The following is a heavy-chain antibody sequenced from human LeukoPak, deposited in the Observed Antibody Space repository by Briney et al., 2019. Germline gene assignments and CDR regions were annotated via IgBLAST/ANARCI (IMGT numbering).Heavy chain of an antibody. Sequence: GGSLRLSCAASGFTVSDNYMSWVRQAPGKGLEWVSVVYSGDNTYYADSVKGRFTISRDNSKNTLYLQMNSLRAEDTAVYYCARDREPGTSASRFDYWGRGTLVTVSS. CDR1: GFTVSDNY. CDR2: VYSGDNT. J-gene: IGHJ4*02. V-gene: IGHV3-53*01. D-gene: IGHD2-8*02. CDR3: ARDREPGTSASRFDY.